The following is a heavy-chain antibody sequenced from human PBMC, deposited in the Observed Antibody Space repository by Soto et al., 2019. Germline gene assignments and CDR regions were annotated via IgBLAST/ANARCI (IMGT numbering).Heavy chain of an antibody. D-gene: IGHD2-15*01. CDR1: GFSFRKYA. Sequence: PGGSLRLSCAASGFSFRKYAMSWVLQAPGKGLEWVSSIHGGGDSTYYADSVKGRFTISRDNSKKTLYLQMNSLRADDMAVYYCAKGLDGGFDSFCAGMDVWGQGTTVPVSS. J-gene: IGHJ6*02. CDR2: IHGGGDST. CDR3: AKGLDGGFDSFCAGMDV. V-gene: IGHV3-23*01.